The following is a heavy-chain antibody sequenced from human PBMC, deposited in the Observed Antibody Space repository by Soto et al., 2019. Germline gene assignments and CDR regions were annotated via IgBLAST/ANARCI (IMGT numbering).Heavy chain of an antibody. Sequence: GGSLRLSCAASGFTFTNYGMHWVRQAPGKGLEWVAVIWYDGSNRFYADSVKGRFTISKDNSQNMLYLQMHSLRPEDTAVYYCTRDPYGGSRYYFDSWGQGTLVTVSS. V-gene: IGHV3-33*01. CDR2: IWYDGSNR. CDR3: TRDPYGGSRYYFDS. D-gene: IGHD1-26*01. CDR1: GFTFTNYG. J-gene: IGHJ4*02.